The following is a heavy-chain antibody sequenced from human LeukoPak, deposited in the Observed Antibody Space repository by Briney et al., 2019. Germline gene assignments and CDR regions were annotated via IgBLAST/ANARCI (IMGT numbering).Heavy chain of an antibody. J-gene: IGHJ4*02. CDR3: AKAIGAARNYFDY. D-gene: IGHD3-22*01. CDR2: ISASGGTT. V-gene: IGHV3-23*01. Sequence: GGSLRLSCAASGFTFSDYYMNRIRQAPGKGLEWVSLISASGGTTYYADSVKGRFTISRDNSKNTLYLQMNSLRAEDTAVYYCAKAIGAARNYFDYWGQGTLVTVSS. CDR1: GFTFSDYY.